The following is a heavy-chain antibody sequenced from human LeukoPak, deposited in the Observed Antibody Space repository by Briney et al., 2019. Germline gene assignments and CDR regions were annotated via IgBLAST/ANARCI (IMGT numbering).Heavy chain of an antibody. D-gene: IGHD3-22*01. CDR3: TRHPYYYDSSGYG. V-gene: IGHV3-73*01. Sequence: GGSLRLSCAASGFTFSGSAMHWVRQASGKGLEWVGRIRSKANNYATAYAASVKGRFTISRDDSKNTAYLQMNSLKTEDTAVYYCTRHPYYYDSSGYGWGQGTLVTVSS. CDR1: GFTFSGSA. CDR2: IRSKANNYAT. J-gene: IGHJ4*02.